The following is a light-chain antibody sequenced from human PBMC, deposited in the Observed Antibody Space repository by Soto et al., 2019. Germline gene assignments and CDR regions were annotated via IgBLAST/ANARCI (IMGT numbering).Light chain of an antibody. J-gene: IGKJ2*01. V-gene: IGKV1-33*01. CDR1: QDISNY. CDR3: QQYDNLPAYT. CDR2: DAS. Sequence: DIQMTQSPSSLSASVGDRVTITCQASQDISNYLNWYQQKPGKAPKLLIYDASNLETGVPSRFSGSGSGTDFTFTGSSLQPTVIATYYCQQYDNLPAYTFGQGTKLETK.